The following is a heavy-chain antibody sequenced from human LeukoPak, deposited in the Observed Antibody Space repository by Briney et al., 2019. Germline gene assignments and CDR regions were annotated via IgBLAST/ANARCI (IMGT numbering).Heavy chain of an antibody. V-gene: IGHV3-74*01. J-gene: IGHJ4*02. Sequence: GGSLRLSCAASGFTFSSYWMHWVRQAPGKGLVWVSRINSDGSSTSYADSVKGRFTISRDNAKNTLYLQMSSLRAEDAAVYYCARGEVGAAPLDYWGQGTLVTVSS. CDR2: INSDGSST. CDR3: ARGEVGAAPLDY. D-gene: IGHD1-26*01. CDR1: GFTFSSYW.